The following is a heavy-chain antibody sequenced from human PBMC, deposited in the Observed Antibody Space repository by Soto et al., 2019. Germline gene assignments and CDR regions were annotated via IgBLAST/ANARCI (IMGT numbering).Heavy chain of an antibody. CDR3: ARDAPYYYDSSGYYPSSSFAFDI. J-gene: IGHJ3*02. CDR2: ISSSGSTI. V-gene: IGHV3-48*03. Sequence: QAGGSLRLSCAASGFTFSSYEMNWVRQAPGKGLEWVSYISSSGSTIYYADSVKGRFTISRDNAKNSLYLQMNSLRAEDTAVYYCARDAPYYYDSSGYYPSSSFAFDIWGQGTMVTVSS. CDR1: GFTFSSYE. D-gene: IGHD3-22*01.